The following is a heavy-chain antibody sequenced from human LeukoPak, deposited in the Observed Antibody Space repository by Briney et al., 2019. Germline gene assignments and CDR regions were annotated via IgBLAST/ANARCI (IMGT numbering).Heavy chain of an antibody. CDR3: AKDQRGGSSLLDY. Sequence: GRSLRLSCAASGFTFSSYAMHWVRQAPGKGLEWVAVISYDGSSKYYADSVKGRFTISRDNSKNTLYLQMNSLRAEDTAVYYCAKDQRGGSSLLDYWGQGTLVTVSS. D-gene: IGHD3-16*01. V-gene: IGHV3-30-3*01. CDR2: ISYDGSSK. J-gene: IGHJ4*02. CDR1: GFTFSSYA.